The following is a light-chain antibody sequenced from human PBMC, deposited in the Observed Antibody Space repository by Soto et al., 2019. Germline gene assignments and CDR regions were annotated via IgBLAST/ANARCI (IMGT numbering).Light chain of an antibody. CDR2: GAS. J-gene: IGKJ2*01. CDR1: QSVSSSY. V-gene: IGKV3-20*01. CDR3: QQYGSSPYT. Sequence: EIVLTQSPGTLSLSPGERATLSCRASQSVSSSYLVWYQQKPGQAPRLLINGASSRATGIPDRFSGSGSGTDFTLTISRLEPEDFAVYYCQQYGSSPYTFGQGTKLEIK.